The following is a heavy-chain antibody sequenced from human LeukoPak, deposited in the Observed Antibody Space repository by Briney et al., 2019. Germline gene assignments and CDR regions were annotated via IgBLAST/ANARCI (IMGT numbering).Heavy chain of an antibody. J-gene: IGHJ4*02. Sequence: ASVKVSCRASGYTFTSYGISWVRQAPGQGLEWMGWISAYNGNTNYAQKLQGRVTMTTDTSTSTAYMELRSLRSDDTAVYYCARNLEWFPTTINYFDYWGQGTLVTVSS. V-gene: IGHV1-18*01. CDR2: ISAYNGNT. D-gene: IGHD3-3*01. CDR3: ARNLEWFPTTINYFDY. CDR1: GYTFTSYG.